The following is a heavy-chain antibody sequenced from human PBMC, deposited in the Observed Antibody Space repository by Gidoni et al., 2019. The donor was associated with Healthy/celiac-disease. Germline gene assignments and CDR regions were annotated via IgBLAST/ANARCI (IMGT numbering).Heavy chain of an antibody. Sequence: QVPLQESGPGLVKPSETLSLTGTASGGSISSYYWSWIRQPPGKGLAWIGYIYYSGSTNYNPSLKSRVTISVDTSKNQFSLKLSSVTAADTAVYYCARSLVVYSMDVWGQGTTVTVSS. CDR3: ARSLVVYSMDV. D-gene: IGHD3-9*01. V-gene: IGHV4-59*01. J-gene: IGHJ6*02. CDR1: GGSISSYY. CDR2: IYYSGST.